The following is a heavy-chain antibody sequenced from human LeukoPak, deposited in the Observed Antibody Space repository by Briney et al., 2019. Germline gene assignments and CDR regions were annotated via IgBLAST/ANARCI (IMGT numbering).Heavy chain of an antibody. V-gene: IGHV3-74*01. Sequence: GGSLRLSCVASGFSHSGYWMYWVRQAPGKGLIYISRNNGDGSTTNYADVVKGRFTMSRDNVKNTLYLQMNSLRVEDTAVYYCARDPRNVGLAPWGQGTLVTVSS. D-gene: IGHD2-15*01. J-gene: IGHJ5*02. CDR3: ARDPRNVGLAP. CDR1: GFSHSGYW. CDR2: NNGDGSTT.